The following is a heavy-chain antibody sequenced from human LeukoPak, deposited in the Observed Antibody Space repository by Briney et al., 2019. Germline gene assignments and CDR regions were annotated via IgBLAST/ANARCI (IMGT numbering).Heavy chain of an antibody. D-gene: IGHD3-22*01. J-gene: IGHJ4*02. CDR1: GYTFTGYY. CDR3: ARETGGYSDY. V-gene: IGHV1-2*02. CDR2: INANSGDT. Sequence: ASVKVSCKASGYTFTGYYIHWVRQAPGQGLEWMGWINANSGDTKYAQKFQGRVTMTRDTSISTAYMELSRLRSDDTAMYYCARETGGYSDYWGQGTLVTVS.